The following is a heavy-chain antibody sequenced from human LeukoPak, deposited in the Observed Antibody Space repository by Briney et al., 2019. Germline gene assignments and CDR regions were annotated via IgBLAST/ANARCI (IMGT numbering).Heavy chain of an antibody. CDR3: FGITVTDVPY. D-gene: IGHD1-7*01. J-gene: IGHJ4*02. Sequence: PGGSLRLSCAASGLPFSHSGMHWVRQAPGKGLEWVAFIRYDGSNKYYADSVKGRFTISRDNSKNALYLQMSSPRGEDTAVYYCFGITVTDVPYWGQGTLVTVSS. CDR1: GLPFSHSG. V-gene: IGHV3-30*02. CDR2: IRYDGSNK.